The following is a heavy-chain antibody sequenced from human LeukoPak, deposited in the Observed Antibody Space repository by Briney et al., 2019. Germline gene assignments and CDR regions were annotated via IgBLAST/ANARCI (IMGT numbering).Heavy chain of an antibody. CDR1: GFTFSSYA. J-gene: IGHJ6*03. V-gene: IGHV3-48*01. Sequence: GGSLRLSCAASGFTFSSYAMHWVRQAPGKGLEWVSYISSSSSTIYYADSVKGRFTISRDNAKNSLYLQMNSLRAGDTAVYYCARVDCSSTSCYTGDYYYYYYMDVWGKGTTVTVSS. CDR2: ISSSSSTI. CDR3: ARVDCSSTSCYTGDYYYYYYMDV. D-gene: IGHD2-2*02.